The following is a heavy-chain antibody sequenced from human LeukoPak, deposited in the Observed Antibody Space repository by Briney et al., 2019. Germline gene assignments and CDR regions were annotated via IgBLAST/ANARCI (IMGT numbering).Heavy chain of an antibody. CDR1: GFTFSSYG. Sequence: GGSLRLSCAASGFTFSSYGMHWVRQAPGKGLEWVAVISYDGSNKYYADSVKGRFTISRDNSKNTLYLQMNSLRAEDTAVYYCAKDAYYYDTQNPHFDYWGQGTLVTVSS. CDR2: ISYDGSNK. V-gene: IGHV3-30*18. CDR3: AKDAYYYDTQNPHFDY. J-gene: IGHJ4*02. D-gene: IGHD3-22*01.